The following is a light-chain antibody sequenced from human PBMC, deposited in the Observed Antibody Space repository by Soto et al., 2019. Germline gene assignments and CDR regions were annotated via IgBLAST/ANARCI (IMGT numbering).Light chain of an antibody. V-gene: IGLV1-44*01. CDR1: GSNIGSNT. CDR2: SDN. CDR3: AAWDDSLNGVI. J-gene: IGLJ2*01. Sequence: QSVLTQPPSASGTPGQRVTISCSGSGSNIGSNTVNWYQQLPGTAPKLLIYSDNQRPSGVPDRFSGSKSGTSASLAISGLQSEDEADYYCAAWDDSLNGVIFGGGTKVTVL.